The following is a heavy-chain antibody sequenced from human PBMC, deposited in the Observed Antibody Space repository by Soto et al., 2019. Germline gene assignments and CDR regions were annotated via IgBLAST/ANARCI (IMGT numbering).Heavy chain of an antibody. CDR1: DGSFIDYW. J-gene: IGHJ4*02. CDR3: ARRVSVQYYFDY. Sequence: SETLSLTCAVYDGSFIDYWWSWIRQAPGKGPEWIGEINYGGSTNYNPSLKSRVTMSVDTSRKQFSLKLSSVTAADTAVFYCARRVSVQYYFDYWGQGTPVTVSS. D-gene: IGHD6-13*01. CDR2: INYGGST. V-gene: IGHV4-34*01.